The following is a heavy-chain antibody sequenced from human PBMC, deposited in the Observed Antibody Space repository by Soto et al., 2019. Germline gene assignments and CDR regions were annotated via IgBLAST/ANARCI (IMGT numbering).Heavy chain of an antibody. D-gene: IGHD3-22*01. J-gene: IGHJ3*02. Sequence: SVKVSCKASGGTFSSYAISWVRQAPGQGLEWMGGIIPIFGTANYAQKLQGRVTITADTSTSTAYMELRSLRSDDTAVYYCASSKAGETYYYDSSGYYPNHDAFDIWGQGTMVTV. CDR2: IIPIFGTA. CDR3: ASSKAGETYYYDSSGYYPNHDAFDI. V-gene: IGHV1-69*06. CDR1: GGTFSSYA.